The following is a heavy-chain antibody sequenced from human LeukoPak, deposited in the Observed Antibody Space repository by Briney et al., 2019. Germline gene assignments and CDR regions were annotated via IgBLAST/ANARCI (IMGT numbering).Heavy chain of an antibody. Sequence: SVKVSCKASGGTFSSYAISWVRQAPGQGLEWMGGVIPIFGTANYAQKFQGRVTITADESTSTAYMELSSLRSEDTAVYYCARASEGHIVGATTEGDYWGQGTLVTVSS. J-gene: IGHJ4*02. CDR3: ARASEGHIVGATTEGDY. CDR2: VIPIFGTA. CDR1: GGTFSSYA. D-gene: IGHD1-26*01. V-gene: IGHV1-69*13.